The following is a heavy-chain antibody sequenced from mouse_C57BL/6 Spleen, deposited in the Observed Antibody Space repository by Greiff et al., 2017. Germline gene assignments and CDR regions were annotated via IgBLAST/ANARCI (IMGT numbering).Heavy chain of an antibody. CDR3: TRVSSAPVPADY. Sequence: EVKLVESGAGLVKPGGSLKLSCAASGFTFSSYAMSWVRQTPEQRLEWVAYISRGGDYTYYADPVKGRFTISRDNAWNTLYLQLSSLKSEDTAMYYCTRVSSAPVPADYWGQGTTLTVSS. J-gene: IGHJ2*01. V-gene: IGHV5-9-1*02. CDR2: ISRGGDYT. CDR1: GFTFSSYA.